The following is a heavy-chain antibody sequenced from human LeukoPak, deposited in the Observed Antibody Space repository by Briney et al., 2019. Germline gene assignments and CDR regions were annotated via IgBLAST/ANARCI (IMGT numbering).Heavy chain of an antibody. Sequence: SETLSLTCTVSGGSISGYYWSWIRQPPGKGLEWIGYIYRSGSTNYNPSLKRRVTISLDTSKNQFSLKLSSVTAADTAVYYCARGLKLVAGDAFDIWGQGTMVTVSP. CDR2: IYRSGST. CDR1: GGSISGYY. V-gene: IGHV4-59*01. D-gene: IGHD6-19*01. J-gene: IGHJ3*02. CDR3: ARGLKLVAGDAFDI.